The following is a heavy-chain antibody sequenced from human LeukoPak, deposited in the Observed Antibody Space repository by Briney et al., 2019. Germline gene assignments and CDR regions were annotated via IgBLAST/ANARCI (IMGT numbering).Heavy chain of an antibody. CDR1: GFTFSDYY. V-gene: IGHV3-11*06. CDR2: ISSSSSYI. CDR3: ARVVDAFDI. J-gene: IGHJ3*02. Sequence: PEGSLRLSCAASGFTFSDYYMSWIRQAPGKGLEWVSSISSSSSYIYYADSVKGRFTISRDNAKNSLYLQMNSLRAEDTAVYYCARVVDAFDIWGQGTMVTVSS.